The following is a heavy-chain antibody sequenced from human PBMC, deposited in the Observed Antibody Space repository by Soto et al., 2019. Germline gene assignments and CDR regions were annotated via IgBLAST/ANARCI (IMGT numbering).Heavy chain of an antibody. CDR2: IYSGGST. D-gene: IGHD2-21*02. J-gene: IGHJ3*02. V-gene: IGHV3-53*01. Sequence: GGSLRLSCAASGFTVSSNYMSWVRQAPGKGLEWVSVIYSGGSTYYADSVKGRFTISRDNSKNTLYLQMNSLRAEDTAVYYCARTPYCGGDCYDYTFDIWGQGTMVTVSS. CDR1: GFTVSSNY. CDR3: ARTPYCGGDCYDYTFDI.